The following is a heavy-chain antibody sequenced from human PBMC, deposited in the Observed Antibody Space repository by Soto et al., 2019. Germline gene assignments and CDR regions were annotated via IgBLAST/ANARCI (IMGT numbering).Heavy chain of an antibody. Sequence: ETLSLTCTVSGGSIGSSSYYWGWIRQSPGKGLEWVGSVYYSGTTYYNPSLRSRVTIFVDTPKNQFFLILSSVTAADTAVYYCARXXXXXXGXXXWXDPWGQGTLVTVSS. CDR3: ARXXXXXXGXXXWXDP. V-gene: IGHV4-39*01. CDR2: VYYSGTT. CDR1: GGSIGSSSYY. J-gene: IGHJ5*02.